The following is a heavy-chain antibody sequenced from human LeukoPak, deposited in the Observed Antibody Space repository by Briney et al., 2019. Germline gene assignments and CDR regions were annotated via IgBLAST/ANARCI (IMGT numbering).Heavy chain of an antibody. Sequence: GESLKISCKGSGYDFTKYWIGWVRQMPGKGLEWMGLIYPGDSDIRNSPSFKGQVTISADKSINTAYLQWSSLKTSDTAMYYCARPGGWYYDSSGYPHDAFDIWGQGTMVTVSS. V-gene: IGHV5-51*01. D-gene: IGHD3-22*01. CDR1: GYDFTKYW. CDR3: ARPGGWYYDSSGYPHDAFDI. CDR2: IYPGDSDI. J-gene: IGHJ3*02.